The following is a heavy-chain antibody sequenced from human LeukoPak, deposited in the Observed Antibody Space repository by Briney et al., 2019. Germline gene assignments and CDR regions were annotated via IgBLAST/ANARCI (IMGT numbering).Heavy chain of an antibody. D-gene: IGHD3-9*01. Sequence: ASVKVSCKVSGYTLTELSMHWERQAPGKGLEWMGGFDPEDGKAIYAQKFQGRVTMTEDTSTDTAYMELSSLRSEDTAVYYCTTNRDILTGSMFLNPGKMSKWGQGTLVTVSS. CDR3: TTNRDILTGSMFLNPGKMSK. J-gene: IGHJ4*02. CDR2: FDPEDGKA. CDR1: GYTLTELS. V-gene: IGHV1-24*01.